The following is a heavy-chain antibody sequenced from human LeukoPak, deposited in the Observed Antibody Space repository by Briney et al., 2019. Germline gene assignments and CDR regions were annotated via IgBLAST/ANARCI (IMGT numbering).Heavy chain of an antibody. J-gene: IGHJ4*02. D-gene: IGHD6-13*01. CDR1: GGSINNYY. CDR2: IHYSGST. CDR3: ARRRAKAGIDY. Sequence: SETLSLTCTVSGGSINNYYWNWIRQPPGKGLEWIGYIHYSGSTNYNPSLKSRVTISVDTSKNQFSLKLSSVTAADTAVYYCARRRAKAGIDYWGQGTLVTVSS. V-gene: IGHV4-59*08.